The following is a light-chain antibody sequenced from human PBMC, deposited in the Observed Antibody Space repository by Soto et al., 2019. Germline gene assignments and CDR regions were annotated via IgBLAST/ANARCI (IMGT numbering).Light chain of an antibody. Sequence: DIHMTQSPSSLSASVGDRVTISCRASQTVITYLNWYQQRPGRAPRLLIYAASTLQTGVPPRFSGSGSATHFTLTIISLQPEDSATYYCQQSYTPPHTFAQGTKVDIK. CDR2: AAS. J-gene: IGKJ1*01. CDR3: QQSYTPPHT. V-gene: IGKV1-39*01. CDR1: QTVITY.